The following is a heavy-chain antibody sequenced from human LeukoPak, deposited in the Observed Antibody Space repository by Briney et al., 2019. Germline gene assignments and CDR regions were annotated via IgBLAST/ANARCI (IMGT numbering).Heavy chain of an antibody. D-gene: IGHD3-16*01. CDR2: IKSDGSEK. J-gene: IGHJ4*02. V-gene: IGHV3-7*01. CDR1: GFTFSSYW. Sequence: GGSLRLSCAASGFTFSSYWMSWVRQAPGKGLEWVANIKSDGSEKYYVDSVEGRFTISRDNAKNTVSLQMDSLRGEDTAVYYCVRALGSPTADHWGQGTLVTVSS. CDR3: VRALGSPTADH.